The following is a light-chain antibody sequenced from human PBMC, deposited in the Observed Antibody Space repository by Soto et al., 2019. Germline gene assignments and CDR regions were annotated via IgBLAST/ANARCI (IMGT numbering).Light chain of an antibody. V-gene: IGLV2-14*01. CDR2: EVS. CDR1: SSDVGNYDY. Sequence: QSVLTQPASVPGSPGQSITISCTGTSSDVGNYDYVSWYQQYPGKVPKLMIYEVSNRPSGVSNRFSGSKSGNTASLTISGLQAEDEADYFCSSYTTTATVLFGGGTKVTVL. CDR3: SSYTTTATVL. J-gene: IGLJ2*01.